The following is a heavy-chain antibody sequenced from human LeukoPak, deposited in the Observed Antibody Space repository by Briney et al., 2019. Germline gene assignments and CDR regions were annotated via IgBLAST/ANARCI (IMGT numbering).Heavy chain of an antibody. Sequence: SETLSLTCPVYGGSFTPNYYTWIRQPPGKGLEWIGEIDHTGSTNYNPSLKSRVTISVDTSLRVNSVTAADTAVYYCAKSHDPIRSGWYLLYWGRGTLVTISS. CDR2: IDHTGST. CDR3: AKSHDPIRSGWYLLY. V-gene: IGHV4-34*01. D-gene: IGHD6-19*01. J-gene: IGHJ4*02. CDR1: GGSFTPNY.